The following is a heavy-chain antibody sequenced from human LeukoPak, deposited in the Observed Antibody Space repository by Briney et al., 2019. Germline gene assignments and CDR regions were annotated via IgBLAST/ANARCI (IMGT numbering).Heavy chain of an antibody. J-gene: IGHJ4*02. D-gene: IGHD1-26*01. Sequence: PSETLSLTCTVSGGSISSYYWSWIRQPPGKGLEWIGYIYYSGSTNYNPSLKSRVTISVDTSKNQFSLKLSSVTAADTAVYYCGNGIMGATRRIYSGSWGQGILGTGSS. V-gene: IGHV4-59*01. CDR1: GGSISSYY. CDR2: IYYSGST. CDR3: GNGIMGATRRIYSGS.